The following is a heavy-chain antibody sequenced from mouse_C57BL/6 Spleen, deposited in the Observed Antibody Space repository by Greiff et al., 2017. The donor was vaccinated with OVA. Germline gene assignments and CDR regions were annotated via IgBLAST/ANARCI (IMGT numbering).Heavy chain of an antibody. D-gene: IGHD1-1*01. J-gene: IGHJ2*01. CDR3: TGFPTYRGSSLYFDY. V-gene: IGHV6-3*01. Sequence: EVQGVESGGGLVQPGGSMKLSCVASGFTFSNYWMNWVRQSPEKGLEWVAQIRLKSDNYATHYAESVKGRFTISSDDSKSSVYLQMNNLRAVDTGIYYCTGFPTYRGSSLYFDYWGQGTTLTVSS. CDR1: GFTFSNYW. CDR2: IRLKSDNYAT.